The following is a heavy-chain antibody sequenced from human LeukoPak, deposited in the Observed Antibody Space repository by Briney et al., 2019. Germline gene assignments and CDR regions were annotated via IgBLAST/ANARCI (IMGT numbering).Heavy chain of an antibody. CDR2: IYPGDSDT. CDR3: ARSGLQDFDY. V-gene: IGHV5-51*01. J-gene: IGHJ4*02. CDR1: GYSITSYW. D-gene: IGHD5-24*01. Sequence: GESLNTSWKASGYSITSYWIGWVRQMPGKGLELMGIIYPGDSDTRYSPSFQGQVTISADKSISTAYLQWSSLKASDTAMYYCARSGLQDFDYWGQGTLVTVSS.